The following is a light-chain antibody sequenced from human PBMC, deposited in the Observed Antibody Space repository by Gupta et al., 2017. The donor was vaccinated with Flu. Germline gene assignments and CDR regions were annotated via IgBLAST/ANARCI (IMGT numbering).Light chain of an antibody. CDR2: KFT. J-gene: IGKJ2*03. CDR3: MQGTHWPYS. Sequence: DVVMTQSPLSLPVTLGQPASISCKSSQSLVYSDGSTYLNWFQLRPGQSPKRLIYKFTNRDSGVSDRFGGSGSGADFTLKISMVDAEDVGVYYCMQGTHWPYSFGQGTKLEIK. V-gene: IGKV2-30*01. CDR1: QSLVYSDGSTY.